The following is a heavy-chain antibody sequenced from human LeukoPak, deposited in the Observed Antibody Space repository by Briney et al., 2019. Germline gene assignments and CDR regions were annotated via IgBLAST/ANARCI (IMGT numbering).Heavy chain of an antibody. CDR3: AKNNWNDMPFVDY. V-gene: IGHV3-23*01. J-gene: IGHJ4*02. CDR1: GFTFSSHA. Sequence: SGGSLRLSCTASGFTFSSHAMSWVRQAPGKGLEWVSTISGTGVGTFYADSVKGRLTISRDNPKNTLYLQMNSLRAEDTAVYYCAKNNWNDMPFVDYWGQGTLVTVSS. D-gene: IGHD1-20*01. CDR2: ISGTGVGT.